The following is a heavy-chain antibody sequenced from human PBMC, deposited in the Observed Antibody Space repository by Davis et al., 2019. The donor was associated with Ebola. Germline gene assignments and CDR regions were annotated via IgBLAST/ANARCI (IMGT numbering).Heavy chain of an antibody. CDR1: GFTFSSYA. J-gene: IGHJ4*02. D-gene: IGHD1-26*01. Sequence: GGSLRLSCAASGFTFSSYAMSWVRQAPGKGLEWVANIKQDGSEKYYVDSVKGRFTISRDNAKNSLYLQMNSLRAEDTAVYYCARWSWELLFDYWGQGTLVTVSS. V-gene: IGHV3-7*03. CDR3: ARWSWELLFDY. CDR2: IKQDGSEK.